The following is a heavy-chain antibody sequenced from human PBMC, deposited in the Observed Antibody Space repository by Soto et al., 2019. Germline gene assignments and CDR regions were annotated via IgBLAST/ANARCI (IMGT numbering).Heavy chain of an antibody. Sequence: SETLSLTCTVSGGSISSSSYYWGWIRQPPGKGLEWIGSIYYSGSTYYNPSLKSRVTISVDTSKNQFSLKLSSVTAADTAVYYCARVYLYYYMDVWGKGTTVTVSS. J-gene: IGHJ6*03. CDR3: ARVYLYYYMDV. D-gene: IGHD1-20*01. V-gene: IGHV4-39*01. CDR1: GGSISSSSYY. CDR2: IYYSGST.